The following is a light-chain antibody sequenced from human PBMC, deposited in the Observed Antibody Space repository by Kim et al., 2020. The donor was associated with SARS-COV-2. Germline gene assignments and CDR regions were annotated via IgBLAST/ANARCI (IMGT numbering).Light chain of an antibody. Sequence: SPGERATLSCRATQSVTNNFLAWYQQKRGQAPSLLIYGASSRATGIQDRFSGSGSGTDFTLTISRLEPEDFAVYYCQQYSSSLQTFGQGTKVDIK. V-gene: IGKV3-20*01. CDR1: QSVTNNF. CDR2: GAS. J-gene: IGKJ1*01. CDR3: QQYSSSLQT.